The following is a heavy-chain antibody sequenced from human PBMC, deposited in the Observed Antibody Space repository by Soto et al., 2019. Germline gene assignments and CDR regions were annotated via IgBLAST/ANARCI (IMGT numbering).Heavy chain of an antibody. CDR2: IYYSGST. V-gene: IGHV4-30-4*01. CDR1: VGSISSGDYY. CDR3: ARDLSGWFGELVYFDY. J-gene: IGHJ4*02. Sequence: PSEPLSFPCTVSVGSISSGDYYWRWILQPPGKGLEWIGYIYYSGSTYYNPSLKSRVTISVDTSKNQFSLKLSSVTAADTAVYYCARDLSGWFGELVYFDYWGQGTLVTVS. D-gene: IGHD3-10*01.